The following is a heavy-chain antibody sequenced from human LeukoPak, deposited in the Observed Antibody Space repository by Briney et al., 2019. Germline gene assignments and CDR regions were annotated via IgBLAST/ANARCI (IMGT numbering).Heavy chain of an antibody. CDR2: IGTAGDT. J-gene: IGHJ4*02. Sequence: GGSLRLSCAASGFTFSGYDMHWVRQATGKGLEWVSAIGTAGDTYYTGSVRGRFTISRENAKNPLYLQMNSLRAGDTAVYYCARVAKERVGGVYYFDYWGQGTLVTVSS. D-gene: IGHD1-1*01. V-gene: IGHV3-13*01. CDR1: GFTFSGYD. CDR3: ARVAKERVGGVYYFDY.